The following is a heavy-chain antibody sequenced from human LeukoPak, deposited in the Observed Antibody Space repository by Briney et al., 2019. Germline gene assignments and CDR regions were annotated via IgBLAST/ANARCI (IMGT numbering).Heavy chain of an antibody. CDR1: GFTFSSYS. J-gene: IGHJ4*02. CDR3: ATDSLSATTKALDY. Sequence: PGGSLRLSCTASGFTFSSYSMNWVRPAPGEGLEWVSSITTSSSYRYYADSVKGRFTISRDNAKNSLYLQMNSLRADDTGVYYCATDSLSATTKALDYWGQGTLVTVSS. D-gene: IGHD5-12*01. V-gene: IGHV3-21*01. CDR2: ITTSSSYR.